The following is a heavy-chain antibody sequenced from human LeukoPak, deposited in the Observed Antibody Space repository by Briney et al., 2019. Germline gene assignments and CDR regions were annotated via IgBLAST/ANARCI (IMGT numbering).Heavy chain of an antibody. D-gene: IGHD3-22*01. V-gene: IGHV3-20*04. CDR3: AREFPIDTMIVVVVPYYFDY. CDR1: GFTFDDYG. Sequence: GGSLRLSCAASGFTFDDYGMSWVRQAPGKGLEWVSGINRNGGSTGYADSVKGRFTISRDNAKNSLYLQMNSLRAEDTALYYCAREFPIDTMIVVVVPYYFDYWGQGTLVTVSS. CDR2: INRNGGST. J-gene: IGHJ4*02.